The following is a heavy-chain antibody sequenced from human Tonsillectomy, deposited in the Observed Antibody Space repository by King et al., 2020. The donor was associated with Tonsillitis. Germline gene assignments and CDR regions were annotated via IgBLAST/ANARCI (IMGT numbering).Heavy chain of an antibody. CDR3: ARVVVVPAATADYYYGIDV. V-gene: IGHV4-34*01. D-gene: IGHD2-2*01. CDR1: GGSFSGYY. J-gene: IGHJ6*02. CDR2: INHSGST. Sequence: VQLQQWGAGLLKPSETLSLTCAVYGGSFSGYYWSWIRQPPGKGLEWIGEINHSGSTNYNPSLKSRVTISVDTSKNQFSLKLSSVTAADTAVYYCARVVVVPAATADYYYGIDVWGQGTTVTVSS.